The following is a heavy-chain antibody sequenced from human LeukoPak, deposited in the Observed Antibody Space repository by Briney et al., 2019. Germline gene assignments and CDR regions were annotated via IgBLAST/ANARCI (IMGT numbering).Heavy chain of an antibody. CDR1: GFTLSSYW. CDR3: ARGGVLRYFDWSPFDY. Sequence: GGSLRLSCAASGFTLSSYWMHWVRQAPGKGLVWVSRINSDGSGTSYADSVKGRFTISRDNAKNTLYLQMNSLRAEDTAVYYCARGGVLRYFDWSPFDYWGQGTLVTVSS. J-gene: IGHJ4*02. V-gene: IGHV3-74*01. CDR2: INSDGSGT. D-gene: IGHD3-9*01.